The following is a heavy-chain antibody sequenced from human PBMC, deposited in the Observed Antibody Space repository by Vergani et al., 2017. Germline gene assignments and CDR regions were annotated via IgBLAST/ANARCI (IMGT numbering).Heavy chain of an antibody. Sequence: QLVQSGSETKKPGASLKISCQAFGYIFSNFWIGWVRQRPGRGLEWMGIIYPGDSEVKSNPTFRGQVIFSVDTSVNTAYLQWRSLQASDTATYFCASGGHGSENGGALQLWGQGTNITVSS. CDR3: ASGGHGSENGGALQL. CDR1: GYIFSNFW. CDR2: IYPGDSEV. D-gene: IGHD3-10*01. V-gene: IGHV5-51*01. J-gene: IGHJ3*01.